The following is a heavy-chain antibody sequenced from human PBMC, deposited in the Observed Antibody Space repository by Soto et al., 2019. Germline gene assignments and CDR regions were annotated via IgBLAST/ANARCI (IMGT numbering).Heavy chain of an antibody. CDR3: AREGTYNNYYSYGMDV. CDR1: GASMSSYY. Sequence: PSETLSLTCNVSGASMSSYYWSWVRQPPGKGLEWIGYIFHSGSSNYNPSLKSRVTISVDTSKNQFSLKLSSVTAADTAVYYCAREGTYNNYYSYGMDVWGQGTTVTIYS. CDR2: IFHSGSS. J-gene: IGHJ6*01. D-gene: IGHD1-1*01. V-gene: IGHV4-59*01.